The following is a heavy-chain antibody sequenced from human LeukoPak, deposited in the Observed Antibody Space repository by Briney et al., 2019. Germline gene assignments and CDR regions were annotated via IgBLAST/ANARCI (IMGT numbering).Heavy chain of an antibody. J-gene: IGHJ4*02. V-gene: IGHV4-59*01. CDR2: TYKSGST. CDR1: GGSINNYY. D-gene: IGHD3-22*01. Sequence: SETLSLTCTVSGGSINNYYWSWIRQPPGKGLEWIGYTYKSGSTKYNPSLKSRVTVLVDTSKTKFSLELSSVTAADTAVYYCARTSYYGSRAYYDYWGQGTLVTVSS. CDR3: ARTSYYGSRAYYDY.